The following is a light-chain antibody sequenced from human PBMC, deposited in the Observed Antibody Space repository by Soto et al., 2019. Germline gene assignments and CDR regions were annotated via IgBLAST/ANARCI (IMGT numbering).Light chain of an antibody. CDR2: GAS. J-gene: IGKJ4*01. V-gene: IGKV3-20*01. CDR3: QQYGSPLT. CDR1: QSVSRRY. Sequence: EISLTQSPDTLSLSPGERATLSCGASQSVSRRYLGWYQQKPCQAPRLLIYGASSRATGIPDRLSGSGSGTEFTLTISRMEPEDFAVYYCQQYGSPLTFGGGTKVDIK.